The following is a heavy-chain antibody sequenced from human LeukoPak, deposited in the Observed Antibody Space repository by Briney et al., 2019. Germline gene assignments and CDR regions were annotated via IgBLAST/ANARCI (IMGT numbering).Heavy chain of an antibody. CDR3: ARGRSFQQLSAFDI. Sequence: ASVKVSCKASGYTFTSYAMNWVRQAPGQGLEWMVWINTNTGNPTYAQGFTGRFVFSLDTSVSTAYLQISSLKAEGTAVYYCARGRSFQQLSAFDIWGQGTMVTVSS. V-gene: IGHV7-4-1*02. CDR2: INTNTGNP. CDR1: GYTFTSYA. D-gene: IGHD6-13*01. J-gene: IGHJ3*02.